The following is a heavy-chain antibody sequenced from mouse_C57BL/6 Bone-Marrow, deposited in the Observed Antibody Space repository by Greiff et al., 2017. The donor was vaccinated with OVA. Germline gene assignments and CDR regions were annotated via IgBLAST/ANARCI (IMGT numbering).Heavy chain of an antibody. CDR1: GFTFSSYA. CDR2: ISDGGSYT. V-gene: IGHV5-4*01. J-gene: IGHJ4*01. Sequence: EVQGVESGGGLVKPGGSLKLSCAASGFTFSSYAMSWVRQTPEKRLEWVATISDGGSYTYYPDNVKGRFTISRDNAENNLYLQMSHLKSEDTAMYYCARGGPIYAMDYWGQGTSVTVSS. CDR3: ARGGPIYAMDY.